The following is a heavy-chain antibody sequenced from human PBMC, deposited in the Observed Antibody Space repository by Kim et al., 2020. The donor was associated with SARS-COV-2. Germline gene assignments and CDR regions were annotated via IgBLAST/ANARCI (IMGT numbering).Heavy chain of an antibody. V-gene: IGHV3-23*01. CDR1: GFTFSNYA. J-gene: IGHJ2*01. CDR3: AKDKTYWYFDL. CDR2: IIGSGGIT. Sequence: GGSLRLSCSASGFTFSNYAMSWVRQAPGKGLEWVSSIIGSGGITYYADSVKGRFTISRDNSKNTLYLQMNSLRAEDTAVFYCAKDKTYWYFDLWGRGTLVTVSS.